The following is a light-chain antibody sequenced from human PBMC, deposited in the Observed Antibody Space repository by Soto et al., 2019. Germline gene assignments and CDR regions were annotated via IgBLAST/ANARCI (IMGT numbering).Light chain of an antibody. J-gene: IGKJ4*01. CDR1: QSVSSY. CDR3: HQRSKWLLP. Sequence: EIVLTQSPATLSLSPGERATLSCRASQSVSSYLAWYQQKPGQAPRLLLYDASHRATGIPARFSGSGSGEDFPHAIRNLEPEDFALYYRHQRSKWLLPFGGGTKVEI. V-gene: IGKV3-11*01. CDR2: DAS.